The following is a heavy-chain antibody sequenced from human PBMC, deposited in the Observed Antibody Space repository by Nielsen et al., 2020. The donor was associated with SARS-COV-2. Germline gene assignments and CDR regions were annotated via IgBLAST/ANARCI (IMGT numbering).Heavy chain of an antibody. CDR1: RYSFASYS. J-gene: IGHJ4*02. CDR2: INAGNGNT. V-gene: IGHV1-3*01. CDR3: ARHLRGYIDY. Sequence: ASVKVSCKASRYSFASYSMHWVRQAPGQRLEWMGWINAGNGNTRYSQKFQGRVIITRDTSASTAYMELSSLRSEDTAAYYCARHLRGYIDYWGQGTLVTVSS.